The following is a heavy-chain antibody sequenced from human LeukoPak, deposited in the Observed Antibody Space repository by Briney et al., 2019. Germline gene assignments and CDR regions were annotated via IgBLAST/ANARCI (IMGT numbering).Heavy chain of an antibody. J-gene: IGHJ4*02. D-gene: IGHD6-19*01. CDR1: GFTFSNYA. CDR3: ARDPSRSGWYRHDY. Sequence: GGSLRLSCAASGFTFSNYAIHWVRQAPGKGLEWVAVISYDGSNKYYADSVKGRFTISRDNSKNTLYLQMNSLRAEDTAVYYCARDPSRSGWYRHDYWGQGTLVTVSS. CDR2: ISYDGSNK. V-gene: IGHV3-30-3*01.